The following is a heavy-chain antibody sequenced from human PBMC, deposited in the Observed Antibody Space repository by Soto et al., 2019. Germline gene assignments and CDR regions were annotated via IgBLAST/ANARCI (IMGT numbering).Heavy chain of an antibody. Sequence: SETLSLTCTVSGGSISSYYWSWIRQPPGKGLEWIGYIYYSGSTDYSPSLKSRVTMSIDTSQNQVSLKLTSVTTADTAVYYCAATPRYWGQRIQVTVSS. J-gene: IGHJ4*02. CDR2: IYYSGST. CDR3: AATPRY. V-gene: IGHV4-59*01. D-gene: IGHD2-15*01. CDR1: GGSISSYY.